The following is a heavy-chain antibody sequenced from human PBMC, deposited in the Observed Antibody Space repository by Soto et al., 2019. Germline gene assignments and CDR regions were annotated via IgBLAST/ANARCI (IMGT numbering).Heavy chain of an antibody. CDR2: INPNSGGT. J-gene: IGHJ4*02. CDR3: AADVGGYIYGLAKY. V-gene: IGHV1-2*04. CDR1: GYTFTGYY. D-gene: IGHD5-18*01. Sequence: AASVKVSCKASGYTFTGYYMHWVRQAPGQGLEWMGWINPNSGGTNYAQKFQGWVTITRDTSISTAYMELSGLRSEDTAVYYCAADVGGYIYGLAKYWGQGTLVTVSS.